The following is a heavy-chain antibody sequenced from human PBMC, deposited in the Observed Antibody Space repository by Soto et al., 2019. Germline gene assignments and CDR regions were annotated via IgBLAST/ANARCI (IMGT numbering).Heavy chain of an antibody. CDR1: GFTFNIYS. Sequence: EVQLLDSGGGLVQPGGSLRLSCAASGFTFNIYSMSWVRQAPGRGPEWVSSITSSGDKTYYPDSVRGRFTISRDNSRNTLYLQLNSLMVDDTAVYYCVKDRPSYLYSGGAYYKEGGHHWGQGTLVTVSS. CDR3: VKDRPSYLYSGGAYYKEGGHH. J-gene: IGHJ5*02. D-gene: IGHD3-16*02. CDR2: ITSSGDKT. V-gene: IGHV3-23*01.